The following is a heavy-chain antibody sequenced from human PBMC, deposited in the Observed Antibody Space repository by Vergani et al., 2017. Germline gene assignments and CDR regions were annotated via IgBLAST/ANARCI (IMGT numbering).Heavy chain of an antibody. J-gene: IGHJ4*02. Sequence: QVQLVQSGAEVKKPGSSVKVSCKASGGTFSSYAISWVRQAPGQGLEWMGGIIPIFGTANYAQKFQGRVTITADESTSTAYMELSSLRSEDTAVYCCARDPCIAAAGSPETCPFDYWGQGTLVTVSS. CDR2: IIPIFGTA. D-gene: IGHD6-13*01. V-gene: IGHV1-69*12. CDR3: ARDPCIAAAGSPETCPFDY. CDR1: GGTFSSYA.